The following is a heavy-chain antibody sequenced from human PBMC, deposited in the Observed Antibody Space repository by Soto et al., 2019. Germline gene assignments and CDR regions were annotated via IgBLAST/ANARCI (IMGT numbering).Heavy chain of an antibody. Sequence: EVQLVESGGGLVKPGGSLRLSCAGSGFPFSNAWINWIRQAPGKGLEWVGRIKSKALGGTTDFAAPVRGRFAITRDDSRNMAYMQMKSLNTEDTAVYYCTTASYSTMIEVRFDYWGHGTLVTVSS. V-gene: IGHV3-15*07. CDR3: TTASYSTMIEVRFDY. CDR1: GFPFSNAW. D-gene: IGHD3-22*01. CDR2: IKSKALGGTT. J-gene: IGHJ4*01.